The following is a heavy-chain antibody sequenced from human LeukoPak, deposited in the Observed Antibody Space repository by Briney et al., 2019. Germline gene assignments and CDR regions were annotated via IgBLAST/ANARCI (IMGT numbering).Heavy chain of an antibody. CDR3: AKPQWWNDGGPPDY. Sequence: GGSLRLSCAASGFTFSSYAMSWVRQAPGKGLEWVSAISGSGGSTYYADSVKGRFTISRDNSKNTLYLQMNSLRAEDTAVYYCAKPQWWNDGGPPDYWGQGTLVTVSS. CDR2: ISGSGGST. V-gene: IGHV3-23*01. J-gene: IGHJ4*02. D-gene: IGHD1-1*01. CDR1: GFTFSSYA.